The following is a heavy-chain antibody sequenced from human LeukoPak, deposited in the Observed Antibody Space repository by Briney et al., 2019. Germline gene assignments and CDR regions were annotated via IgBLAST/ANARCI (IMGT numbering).Heavy chain of an antibody. V-gene: IGHV3-7*01. D-gene: IGHD1-1*01. CDR2: IKRDGSQK. Sequence: KPGGSLRLSCAASGFTFSSYWMSWVRQAPGKGLEWVANIKRDGSQKYYVDSVKGRFTISRDNAKSSLYLQMNSLRAEDTAVYYCMADQTGTPILWGQGTLVTVSS. CDR1: GFTFSSYW. CDR3: MADQTGTPIL. J-gene: IGHJ4*02.